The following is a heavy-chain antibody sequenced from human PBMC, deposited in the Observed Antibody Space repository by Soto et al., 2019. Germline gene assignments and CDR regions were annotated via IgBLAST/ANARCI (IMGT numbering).Heavy chain of an antibody. CDR1: GCSISSYY. D-gene: IGHD1-7*01. V-gene: IGHV4-59*08. J-gene: IGHJ4*02. CDR3: ARGITGTTYRLGSSVDFDY. Sequence: PSETLSLTCTFSGCSISSYYWSWIRQPPGKGLEWIGYIYYSGSTNYNPSLKSRVTISVDTSKNQFSLKLSSVTAADTAVYYCARGITGTTYRLGSSVDFDYWGQGTLVTVSS. CDR2: IYYSGST.